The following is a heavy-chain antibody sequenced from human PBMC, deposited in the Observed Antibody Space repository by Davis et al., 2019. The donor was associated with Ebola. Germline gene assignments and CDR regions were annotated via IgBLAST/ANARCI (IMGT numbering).Heavy chain of an antibody. CDR3: ATGGEYFQY. V-gene: IGHV3-15*01. J-gene: IGHJ1*01. CDR2: IKSKTDGETT. CDR1: GFTFANAW. Sequence: GESLKISCAASGFTFANAWMTWVRQAPGKGLEWVGRIKSKTDGETTEYAAPVKGRSTISRDDSKKTLDLQMNSLKTEDTAVYYCATGGEYFQYWGQGTVVTVSS.